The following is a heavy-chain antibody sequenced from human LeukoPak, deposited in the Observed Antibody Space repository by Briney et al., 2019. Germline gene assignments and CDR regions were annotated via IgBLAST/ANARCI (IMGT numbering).Heavy chain of an antibody. D-gene: IGHD5-24*01. V-gene: IGHV3-53*01. CDR2: IYSNGNT. J-gene: IGHJ3*02. CDR1: GFIFTNYF. CDR3: ARTNNYAFDI. Sequence: GGSLRLSCAASGFIFTNYFMSWVRQAPGKGLEWVSIIYSNGNTHYADSVRGRFTISRDNSMNTLYLQMNNLRAEDTAVYYCARTNNYAFDIWGLGTMVTVSS.